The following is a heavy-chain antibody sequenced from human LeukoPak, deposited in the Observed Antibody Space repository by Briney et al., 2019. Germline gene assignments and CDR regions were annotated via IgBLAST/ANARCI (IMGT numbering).Heavy chain of an antibody. CDR3: AREEGKWNPLRY. D-gene: IGHD1-1*01. J-gene: IGHJ4*02. V-gene: IGHV6-1*01. CDR1: GDSVSSNSAA. CDR2: TYYRSKWYN. Sequence: SQTLSLTCAISGDSVSSNSAAWNWIRQSPSRGLEWLGRTYYRSKWYNDYAVSVKSRIIVNPDTSTNQFSLQLNSVTPEDTAVYYCAREEGKWNPLRYWGQGTLVTVSS.